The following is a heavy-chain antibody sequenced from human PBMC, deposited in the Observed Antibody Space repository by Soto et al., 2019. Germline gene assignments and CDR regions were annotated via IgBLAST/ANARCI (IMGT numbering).Heavy chain of an antibody. Sequence: GGSLRLSCAASGFSFSTFCLSWVRQAPGKGLEWVANIKQDGSEKYYVDSVKGRFTISRDNSKNTLYLQMNSLRAEDTAVYYCARVAIPYYYYYYGMDVWGQGTTVTVSS. V-gene: IGHV3-7*01. J-gene: IGHJ6*02. CDR3: ARVAIPYYYYYYGMDV. CDR1: GFSFSTFC. D-gene: IGHD2-2*02. CDR2: IKQDGSEK.